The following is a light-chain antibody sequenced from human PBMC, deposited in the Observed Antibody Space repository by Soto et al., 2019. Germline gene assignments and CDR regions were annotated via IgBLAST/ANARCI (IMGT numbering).Light chain of an antibody. CDR2: EDS. J-gene: IGLJ3*02. CDR3: CSYTDGSSLL. V-gene: IGLV2-23*01. Sequence: QSALTQPASVSGSPGQSITISCTGTSSDVGSYNLVSWYQQHPGKAPKLMIYEDSKRPSGVSNRFSGSKSGNTASLTISGLQAEDEADYYCCSYTDGSSLLFGGGTKLTVL. CDR1: SSDVGSYNL.